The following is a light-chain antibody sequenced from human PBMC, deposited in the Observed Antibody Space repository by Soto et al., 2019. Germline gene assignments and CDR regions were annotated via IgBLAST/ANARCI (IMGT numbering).Light chain of an antibody. V-gene: IGKV1-33*01. CDR3: QQYDNFPLT. Sequence: DILMTQSPSSLSASVGDRVTFTCQASQDITNYLNWYQHKPGKAPELLIYDASNLETGVPSSFSGSGSGTDFTFTISSLQPEDFETYYYQQYDNFPLTLGGGSKVDI. J-gene: IGKJ4*01. CDR2: DAS. CDR1: QDITNY.